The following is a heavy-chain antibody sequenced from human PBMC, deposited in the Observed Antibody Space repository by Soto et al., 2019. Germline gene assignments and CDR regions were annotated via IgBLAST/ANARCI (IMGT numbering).Heavy chain of an antibody. CDR1: GFTFSNYA. J-gene: IGHJ6*02. CDR3: ATGTEYSSSSAYYYYAMDV. CDR2: ISAGGGAT. Sequence: EVQLLESGGGLVQPGGSLRLSCAASGFTFSNYAMSWVRQAPGKGLEWVSAISAGGGATYYADSVKGRFTISRDNSKNMLYLQMNSLRAEDTAVYYCATGTEYSSSSAYYYYAMDVWGQGTTVTVSS. V-gene: IGHV3-23*01. D-gene: IGHD6-6*01.